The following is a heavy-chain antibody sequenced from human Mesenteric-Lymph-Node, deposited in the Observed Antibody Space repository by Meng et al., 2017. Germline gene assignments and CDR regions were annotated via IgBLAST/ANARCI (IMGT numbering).Heavy chain of an antibody. CDR2: ISWNSGSI. CDR3: ASLDTAMVLWGHVIDI. Sequence: LSLTCTVSGYSTSSGYYWGWVRQAPGKGLEWVSGISWNSGSIGYADSVKGRFTISRDNAKNSLYLQMDSLRAEDTATYYCASLDTAMVLWGHVIDIWGQGTMVTVSS. CDR1: GYSTSSGYY. V-gene: IGHV3-9*01. J-gene: IGHJ3*02. D-gene: IGHD5-18*01.